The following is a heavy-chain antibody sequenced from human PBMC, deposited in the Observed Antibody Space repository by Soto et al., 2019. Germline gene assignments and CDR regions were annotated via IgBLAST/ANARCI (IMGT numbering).Heavy chain of an antibody. V-gene: IGHV3-48*03. Sequence: GGSLRLSCAASGFTFSSYEMNWVRQAPGKGLEWISYIGGSGGTKYSADSVKGRFTISRDNAQNSLHLQMNSLRVEDTAVYYCARDSGGDVGKFLFPDGFELWGQGTLVTV. CDR3: ARDSGGDVGKFLFPDGFEL. D-gene: IGHD2-15*01. CDR1: GFTFSSYE. J-gene: IGHJ3*01. CDR2: IGGSGGTK.